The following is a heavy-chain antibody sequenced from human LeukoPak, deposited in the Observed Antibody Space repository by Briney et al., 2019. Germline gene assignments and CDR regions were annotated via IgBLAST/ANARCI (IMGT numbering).Heavy chain of an antibody. CDR1: GGSVSNYY. CDR2: VSHGGST. V-gene: IGHV4-34*01. D-gene: IGHD1-1*01. CDR3: ARELDV. Sequence: PSETLSLTCAVYGGSVSNYYWTWIRQPPGKGLEWIGEVSHGGSTNYNPSLKSRVTISADTSRLQFSLKLTSVTAADTAVYYCARELDVWGQGALVTVAS. J-gene: IGHJ4*02.